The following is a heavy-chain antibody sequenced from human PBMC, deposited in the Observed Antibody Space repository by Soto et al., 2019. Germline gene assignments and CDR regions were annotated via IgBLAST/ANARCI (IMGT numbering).Heavy chain of an antibody. CDR2: ISYDGSNK. V-gene: IGHV3-30-3*01. D-gene: IGHD1-26*01. Sequence: GGSLRLSCAASGFTFSSYAMHWVRQAPGKGLEWVAVISYDGSNKYYADSVKGRFTISRDNSKNTLYLQMNSLRAGDTAVYYCARELDSGTHLGYWGQGTLVTVS. J-gene: IGHJ4*02. CDR1: GFTFSSYA. CDR3: ARELDSGTHLGY.